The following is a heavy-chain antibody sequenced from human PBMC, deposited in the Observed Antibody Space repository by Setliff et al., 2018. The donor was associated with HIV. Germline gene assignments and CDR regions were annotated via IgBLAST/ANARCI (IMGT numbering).Heavy chain of an antibody. Sequence: GASVKVSCKASGGPFSSYVISWVRQAPGQGLEWMGGIIPILGIANYAQKFQGRVTITADKSTSTAYMELSSLRSEDTAVYYCGRARAINYYDKMFDPWGQGTLVTVSS. V-gene: IGHV1-69*10. CDR2: IIPILGIA. CDR3: GRARAINYYDKMFDP. J-gene: IGHJ5*02. CDR1: GGPFSSYV. D-gene: IGHD3-22*01.